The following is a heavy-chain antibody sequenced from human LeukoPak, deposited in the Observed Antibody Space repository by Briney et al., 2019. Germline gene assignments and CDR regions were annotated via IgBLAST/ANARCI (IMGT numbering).Heavy chain of an antibody. Sequence: ASVKVSCKASGYTFTGYYMHWVRQAPGQGLEWMGWINPNSGGTNYAQKFQGRVTMTRDTSISTAYMELSRLRSDDTAVYYCARDLAGTGDQAFDIWGQGTMVTVSS. V-gene: IGHV1-2*02. D-gene: IGHD7-27*01. J-gene: IGHJ3*02. CDR2: INPNSGGT. CDR1: GYTFTGYY. CDR3: ARDLAGTGDQAFDI.